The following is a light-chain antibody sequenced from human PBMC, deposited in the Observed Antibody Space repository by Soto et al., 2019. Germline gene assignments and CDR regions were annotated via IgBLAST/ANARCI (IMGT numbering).Light chain of an antibody. Sequence: QSVLTQPPSVSAAPGQKVTISCSGSSSNIGGNSVSWYQQLPGTAPTLLIYDDNTRPPAIPDRFSGSKTGTSATLGTTGFQSGDEADYYCGSWDSSLSAYVFGTGTKVTVL. CDR1: SSNIGGNS. CDR3: GSWDSSLSAYV. J-gene: IGLJ1*01. CDR2: DDN. V-gene: IGLV1-51*01.